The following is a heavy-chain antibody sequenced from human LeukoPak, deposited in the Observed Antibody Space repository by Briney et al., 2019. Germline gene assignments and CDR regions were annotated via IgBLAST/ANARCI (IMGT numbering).Heavy chain of an antibody. CDR2: IYYSGST. D-gene: IGHD5-18*01. J-gene: IGHJ6*03. Sequence: SETLSLTCTVSGGSISSYYWSWIRQPPGKGLEWIGYIYYSGSTNYNPSLKSRVTISVDTSKNQFSLKLSSVTAADTAVYYCARGGYSYGYHYYYYIDVWGKGTTVTISS. CDR3: ARGGYSYGYHYYYYIDV. V-gene: IGHV4-59*01. CDR1: GGSISSYY.